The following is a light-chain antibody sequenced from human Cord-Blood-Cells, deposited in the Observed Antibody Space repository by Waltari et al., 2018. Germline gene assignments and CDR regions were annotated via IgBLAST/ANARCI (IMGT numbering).Light chain of an antibody. CDR2: DVS. CDR1: SSDVGGYNY. V-gene: IGLV2-14*01. Sequence: QSALTQPASVSGSPGQSITISSPGTSSDVGGYNYFSWYQQHPGKAPKLMIYDVSNRPSGVSNRFSGSKSGNTASLTISGLQAEDEADYYCSSYTSSSTLVFGGGTKLTVL. CDR3: SSYTSSSTLV. J-gene: IGLJ3*02.